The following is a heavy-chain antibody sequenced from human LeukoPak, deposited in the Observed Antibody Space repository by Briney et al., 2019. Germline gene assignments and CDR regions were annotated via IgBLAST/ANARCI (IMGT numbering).Heavy chain of an antibody. J-gene: IGHJ4*02. CDR3: ARDTGYSSSWAFDY. V-gene: IGHV3-30*03. D-gene: IGHD6-13*01. CDR2: ISYDGNNR. Sequence: GRSLRLSCAASGFSFVKSGMHWVRQAPGKGLEWVALISYDGNNRHYADSVKGRFTISRDNSKNTLYLQMSTLRPEDTAVYYCARDTGYSSSWAFDYWGQGTLVTVSS. CDR1: GFSFVKSG.